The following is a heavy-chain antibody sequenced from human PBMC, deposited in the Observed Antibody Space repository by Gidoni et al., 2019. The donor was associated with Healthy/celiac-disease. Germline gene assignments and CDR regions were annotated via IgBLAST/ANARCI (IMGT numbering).Heavy chain of an antibody. V-gene: IGHV1-69*01. CDR2: IIPIFGTA. CDR3: AREDSSGYQPNY. Sequence: QVQLVQSGAEVKKPGSSVKVSCQAPGGTFSSYAISWVRQAPGQGLEWMGGIIPIFGTANYAQKFQGRVTITADESTSTAYMELSSLRSEDTAVYYCAREDSSGYQPNYWGQGTLVTVSS. J-gene: IGHJ4*02. CDR1: GGTFSSYA. D-gene: IGHD3-22*01.